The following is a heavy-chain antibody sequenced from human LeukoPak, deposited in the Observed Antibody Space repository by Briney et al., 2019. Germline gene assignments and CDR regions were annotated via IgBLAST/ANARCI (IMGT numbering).Heavy chain of an antibody. D-gene: IGHD3-10*01. CDR2: ISGSGDTT. Sequence: AGSLRLSCAASGFTFSNYGMSWVRQAPGKGKEWVSGISGSGDTTYYADSVKGRFTISRDNSKNTLYLQMNSLRAEDTAVYCCAKGRGLIIPLDYWGQGTLVTVSS. CDR1: GFTFSNYG. J-gene: IGHJ4*02. V-gene: IGHV3-23*01. CDR3: AKGRGLIIPLDY.